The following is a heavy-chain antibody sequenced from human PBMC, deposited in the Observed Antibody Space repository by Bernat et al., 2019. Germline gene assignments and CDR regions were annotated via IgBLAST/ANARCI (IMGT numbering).Heavy chain of an antibody. CDR3: ARGRVSVRPPKYSSSWYGLVY. V-gene: IGHV1-8*01. J-gene: IGHJ4*02. CDR2: MNPNSGNT. CDR1: GYTFTSYD. Sequence: QVQLVQSGAEVKKPGASVKVSCKASGYTFTSYDINWVRQATGQGLEWMGWMNPNSGNTGYAQKFQGRVTMTRNTSISTAYMKLSSLRSEYTAVYYWARGRVSVRPPKYSSSWYGLVYWGQGTLVTVSS. D-gene: IGHD6-13*01.